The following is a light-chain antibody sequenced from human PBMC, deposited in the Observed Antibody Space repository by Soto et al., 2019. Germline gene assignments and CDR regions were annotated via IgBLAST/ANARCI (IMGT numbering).Light chain of an antibody. J-gene: IGLJ3*02. Sequence: QSVLTQPPSVSGAPGQRVTISCTGSSSNIGAGYDVHWYQQLPGTAPKLLIYGNSNRPSAVPDRFSCSKSGTSASLAITGLQAEEEADYYCHSYDSRLSGSVFGGGTKLTVL. CDR2: GNS. V-gene: IGLV1-40*01. CDR1: SSNIGAGYD. CDR3: HSYDSRLSGSV.